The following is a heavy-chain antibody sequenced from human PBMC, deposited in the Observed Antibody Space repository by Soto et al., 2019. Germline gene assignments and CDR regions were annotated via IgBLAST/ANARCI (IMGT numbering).Heavy chain of an antibody. V-gene: IGHV4-59*08. Sequence: SETLSLTCTVSGGSISSYYWSWIRQPPGKGLEWIEYIYYSGSTNYNPSLKSRVTISVDTFKNQFSLKLSSVTAAATAVYYCARRKITMVRGVSFYYYYYMDVWGKGTTVTV. CDR1: GGSISSYY. J-gene: IGHJ6*03. CDR3: ARRKITMVRGVSFYYYYYMDV. CDR2: IYYSGST. D-gene: IGHD3-10*01.